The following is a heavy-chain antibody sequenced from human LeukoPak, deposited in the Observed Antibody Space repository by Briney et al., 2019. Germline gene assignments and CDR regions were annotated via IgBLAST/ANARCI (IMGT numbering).Heavy chain of an antibody. CDR1: GGSFSGYY. D-gene: IGHD3-10*01. CDR2: INHSGST. CDR3: ARGRVSDYGSGSYFDY. J-gene: IGHJ4*02. Sequence: ASETLSLTCAVYGGSFSGYYWSWIRQPPGKGLEWIGEINHSGSTNYNTSLKSRVTISVDTSKNQFSLKLSSVTAADTAVYYCARGRVSDYGSGSYFDYWGQGTLVTVSS. V-gene: IGHV4-34*01.